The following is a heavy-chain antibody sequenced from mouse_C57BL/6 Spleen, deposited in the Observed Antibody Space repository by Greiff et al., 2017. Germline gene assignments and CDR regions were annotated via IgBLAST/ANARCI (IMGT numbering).Heavy chain of an antibody. J-gene: IGHJ1*03. CDR3: ARRGSRAWYFDV. CDR1: GFTFSDYY. D-gene: IGHD1-1*01. Sequence: EVKVVESEGGLVQPGSSMKLSCTASGFTFSDYYMAWVRQVPEKGLEWVANINYDGSSTYYLDSLKSRFIISRDNAKNILYLQMSSLKSEDTATYYCARRGSRAWYFDVWGTGTTVTVSS. V-gene: IGHV5-16*01. CDR2: INYDGSST.